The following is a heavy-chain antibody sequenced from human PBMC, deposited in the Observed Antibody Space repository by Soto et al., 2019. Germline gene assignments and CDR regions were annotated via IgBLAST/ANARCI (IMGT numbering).Heavy chain of an antibody. CDR2: IYYSGST. D-gene: IGHD6-19*01. J-gene: IGHJ3*02. CDR3: ARERSYSSGWYTAFDI. V-gene: IGHV4-59*01. Sequence: QVQLQESGPGLVKPSETLSLTCTVSGGSISSYYWSWIRQPPGKGLEWIGYIYYSGSTNYNPSLKSRVTISVDTSKNPFSLKLSSVTAADTAVYYCARERSYSSGWYTAFDIWGQGTMVTVSS. CDR1: GGSISSYY.